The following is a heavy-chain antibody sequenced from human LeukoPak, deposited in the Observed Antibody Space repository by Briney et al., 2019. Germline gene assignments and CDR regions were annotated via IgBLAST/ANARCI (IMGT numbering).Heavy chain of an antibody. CDR2: ISNNGGYT. Sequence: GGSLRLSCAASGFTFSSSAMSWVRQAPGKGLEWVSAISNNGGYTYYADSVQGRFTISRDNSKSTLCLQMNSLRAEDTALYYCVRNNAMDVWGQGTTVIVSS. V-gene: IGHV3-23*01. CDR3: VRNNAMDV. CDR1: GFTFSSSA. D-gene: IGHD2-8*01. J-gene: IGHJ6*02.